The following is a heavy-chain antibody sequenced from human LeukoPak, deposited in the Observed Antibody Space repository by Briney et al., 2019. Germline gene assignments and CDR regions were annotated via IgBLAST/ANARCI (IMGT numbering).Heavy chain of an antibody. D-gene: IGHD5-24*01. CDR3: ARLSVIPEGYSLGWFDP. J-gene: IGHJ5*02. CDR2: SYYSGST. Sequence: PSETLSLACTVSGDSIISKIYYWGWIRQSPGKGLEWVGSSYYSGSTYYNPSLKSRVTISVDTSRNQFSLNLRSVAAADTALYYCARLSVIPEGYSLGWFDPWGQGTLVAVST. CDR1: GDSIISKIYY. V-gene: IGHV4-39*01.